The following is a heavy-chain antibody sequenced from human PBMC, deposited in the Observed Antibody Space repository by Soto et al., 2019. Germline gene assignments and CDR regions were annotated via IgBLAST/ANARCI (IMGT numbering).Heavy chain of an antibody. Sequence: SETLSLTCTVSGGSISSYYWSWIPQPPGKGLEWIGYISYSGSTNYNPSLKSRVTISVDTSKYQFSLKLSSVTAADTAVYYCARSRWLQFWGQGTLVTVSS. CDR1: GGSISSYY. J-gene: IGHJ4*02. CDR2: ISYSGST. D-gene: IGHD5-12*01. CDR3: ARSRWLQF. V-gene: IGHV4-59*01.